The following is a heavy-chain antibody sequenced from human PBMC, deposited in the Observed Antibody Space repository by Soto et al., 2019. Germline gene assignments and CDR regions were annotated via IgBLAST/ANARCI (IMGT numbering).Heavy chain of an antibody. V-gene: IGHV1-69*08. CDR1: GDTFSTYT. CDR2: SIPILDVA. J-gene: IGHJ4*02. Sequence: QVQLVQSGAEAKKPGSSVRVSCKASGDTFSTYTISWVRQAPGQGFEWLGRSIPILDVANYAQSFQGRVTITADKSTSTAYMELNSLRSEDTAVYYCARDSGNQLLIDYWGQGTLVTVSS. CDR3: ARDSGNQLLIDY. D-gene: IGHD2-2*01.